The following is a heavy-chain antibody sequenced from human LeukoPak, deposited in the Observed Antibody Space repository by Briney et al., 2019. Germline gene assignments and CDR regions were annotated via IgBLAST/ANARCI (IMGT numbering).Heavy chain of an antibody. D-gene: IGHD6-13*01. CDR1: GFTFSSYW. CDR2: IKQDGSEK. J-gene: IGHJ6*04. Sequence: PGGSLRLSCAASGFTFSSYWMSWVRQAPGKGLEWVANIKQDGSEKYYVDSVKGRFTISRDYAKNSLYLQMNSLRAEDTAVYYCARDQGIAAAGTDGMDVWGKGTTVTVSS. V-gene: IGHV3-7*03. CDR3: ARDQGIAAAGTDGMDV.